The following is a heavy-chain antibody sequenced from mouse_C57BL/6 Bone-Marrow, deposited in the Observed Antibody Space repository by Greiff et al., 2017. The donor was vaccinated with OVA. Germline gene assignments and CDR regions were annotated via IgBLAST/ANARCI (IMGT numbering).Heavy chain of an antibody. D-gene: IGHD2-3*01. CDR2: ISNGGGST. J-gene: IGHJ1*03. CDR1: GFTFSDYY. V-gene: IGHV5-12*01. CDR3: ARQDGYYRGDFDV. Sequence: EVNLVESGGGLVQPGGSLKLSCAASGFTFSDYYMYWVRQTPEKRLEWVAYISNGGGSTYYPDTVKGRFTISRDNAKNTLYLQMSRLKSEDTAMYYCARQDGYYRGDFDVWGTGTTVTVSS.